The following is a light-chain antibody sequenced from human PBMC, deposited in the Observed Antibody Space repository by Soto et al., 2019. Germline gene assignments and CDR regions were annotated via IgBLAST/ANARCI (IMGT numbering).Light chain of an antibody. CDR2: DAS. CDR3: QQSNIWPPVN. Sequence: EIVMTQSPSTLSVSPGEGTTLSCSASQSVKTHLAWYQQKPGQAPRLLIYDASTRAAGIAARFSGSGSGTDSTLTISSLEPEDFAVYYCQQSNIWPPVNFGQGTRLEIK. CDR1: QSVKTH. J-gene: IGKJ5*01. V-gene: IGKV3-11*01.